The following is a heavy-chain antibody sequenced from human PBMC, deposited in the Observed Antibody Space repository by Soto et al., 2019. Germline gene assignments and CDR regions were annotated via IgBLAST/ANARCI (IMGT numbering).Heavy chain of an antibody. CDR3: AREGEGVLRSGSYYFDY. J-gene: IGHJ4*02. V-gene: IGHV1-69*01. D-gene: IGHD1-26*01. Sequence: QVQLVQSGAEVKKPGSSVKVSCKASGGTFSSYAISWVRQAPGQGLEWMGGIIPIFGTANYAQKFQGRVTITADESTSTAYMELSSLRCEDTAVYYCAREGEGVLRSGSYYFDYWGQGTLVTVSS. CDR1: GGTFSSYA. CDR2: IIPIFGTA.